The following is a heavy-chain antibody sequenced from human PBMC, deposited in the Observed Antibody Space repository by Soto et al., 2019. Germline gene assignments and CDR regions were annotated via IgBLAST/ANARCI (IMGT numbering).Heavy chain of an antibody. D-gene: IGHD4-17*01. Sequence: QVQLQESGAGLVKPSQTLSLTCTVSGGSISSGDYYWSWIRQPPGKGLEWIGYIYYSGTTYYNPSLKSRVTLSADTSKNQFSLKLSSVTAADTAVYYCARRDLTVATDYWGQGTLVTVSS. J-gene: IGHJ4*02. CDR1: GGSISSGDYY. CDR3: ARRDLTVATDY. V-gene: IGHV4-30-4*01. CDR2: IYYSGTT.